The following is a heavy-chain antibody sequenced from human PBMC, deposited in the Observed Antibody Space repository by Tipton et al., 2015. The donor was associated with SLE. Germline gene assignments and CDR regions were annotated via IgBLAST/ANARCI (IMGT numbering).Heavy chain of an antibody. Sequence: TLSLTCTVSGGSISSYYWSWIRQPPGKGLEWIGYIYYSGSTNYSPSLKSRVTISVDTSKNQFSLKLSSVTAADTAVYYCARVGGPWTWVDPWGQGTLVTVSS. J-gene: IGHJ5*02. D-gene: IGHD3-16*01. V-gene: IGHV4-59*01. CDR2: IYYSGST. CDR3: ARVGGPWTWVDP. CDR1: GGSISSYY.